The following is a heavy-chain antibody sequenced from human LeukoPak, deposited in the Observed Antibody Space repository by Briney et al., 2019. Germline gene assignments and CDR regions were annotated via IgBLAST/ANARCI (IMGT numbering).Heavy chain of an antibody. CDR3: VGVVVITPY. V-gene: IGHV3-23*01. CDR2: ISGSGDIT. Sequence: GGSLRLSCAASGFTFSSYAMSWVRQAPGKGLEWVSAISGSGDITYYADSVEGRFTISRDNSKNTLYMQMNSLRVEDTAVYYCVGVVVITPYWGQGTLVTVSS. D-gene: IGHD3-22*01. J-gene: IGHJ4*02. CDR1: GFTFSSYA.